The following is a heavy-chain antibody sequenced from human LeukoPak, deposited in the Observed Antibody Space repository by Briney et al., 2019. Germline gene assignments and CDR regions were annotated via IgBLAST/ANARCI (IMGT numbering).Heavy chain of an antibody. J-gene: IGHJ4*02. Sequence: GSLRLFCAAFGFTFSSYSMNWVRQAPGEGVEGVSSISSSSSYIYYADSVKGRFTISRDNAKNSLYLQMNSLRAEDTAVYYCARDGDYYDSSGYYSHYWGQGTLVTVSS. CDR3: ARDGDYYDSSGYYSHY. V-gene: IGHV3-21*01. CDR1: GFTFSSYS. D-gene: IGHD3-22*01. CDR2: ISSSSSYI.